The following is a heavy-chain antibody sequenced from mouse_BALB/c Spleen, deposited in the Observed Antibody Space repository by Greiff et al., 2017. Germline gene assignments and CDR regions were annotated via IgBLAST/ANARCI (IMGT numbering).Heavy chain of an antibody. J-gene: IGHJ3*01. D-gene: IGHD2-4*01. CDR1: GFNIKDTY. V-gene: IGHV14-3*02. CDR2: IDPANGNT. CDR3: ARGAYYDYLWFAY. Sequence: EVMLVESGAELVKPGASVKLSCTASGFNIKDTYMHWVKQRPEQGLEWIGRIDPANGNTKYDPKFQGKATITADTSSNTAYLQLSSLTSEDTAVYYCARGAYYDYLWFAYWGQGTLVTVSA.